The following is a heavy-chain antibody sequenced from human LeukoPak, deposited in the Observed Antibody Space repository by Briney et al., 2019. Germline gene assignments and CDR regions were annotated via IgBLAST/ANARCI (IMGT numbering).Heavy chain of an antibody. CDR1: GGSISSYY. V-gene: IGHV4-4*07. J-gene: IGHJ3*02. Sequence: PSETLSLTCTVSGGSISSYYWSWIRQPAGKGLEGIGRIYTSGSTNYNPSLKSRVTMSVDTSKNQFSLKLSSVTAADTAVHYCARGPGGGLLGAFDIWGQGTMVTVSS. CDR2: IYTSGST. D-gene: IGHD2-15*01. CDR3: ARGPGGGLLGAFDI.